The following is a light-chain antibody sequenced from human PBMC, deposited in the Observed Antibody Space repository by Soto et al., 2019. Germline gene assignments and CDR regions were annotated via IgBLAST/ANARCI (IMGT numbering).Light chain of an antibody. CDR1: QDISNY. V-gene: IGKV1-33*01. J-gene: IGKJ4*01. CDR2: DAS. Sequence: DIQMTQSPSSLSASVGDRVTITCQASQDISNYLSWYQQKPGRAPKLLIYDASNLETGVPSRFSGSGSGTDFSFTISSLQPEDIATYYCQQYDILVTFGGGTKVEIK. CDR3: QQYDILVT.